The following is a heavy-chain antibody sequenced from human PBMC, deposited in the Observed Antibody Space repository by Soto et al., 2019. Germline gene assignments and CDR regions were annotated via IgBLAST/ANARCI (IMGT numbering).Heavy chain of an antibody. V-gene: IGHV4-59*01. J-gene: IGHJ4*02. Sequence: QVQLQESGPGLVKPSETLSLTCTVSGGSISSYYWSWIRQPPGKGLEWIGYIYYSGSTNYNPSLKSRVTISVDTSKNQFSLKLSSVTAADTAVYYRARWFEGLNYWGQGTLVTVSS. D-gene: IGHD3-10*01. CDR1: GGSISSYY. CDR3: ARWFEGLNY. CDR2: IYYSGST.